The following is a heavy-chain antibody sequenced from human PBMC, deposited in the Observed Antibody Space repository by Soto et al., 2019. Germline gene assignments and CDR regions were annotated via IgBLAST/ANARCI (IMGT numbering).Heavy chain of an antibody. V-gene: IGHV3-23*01. CDR2: ITSSGDTT. D-gene: IGHD3-16*01. CDR3: AKDRLPGRITGLPF. J-gene: IGHJ1*01. Sequence: GKGLEWVSGITSSGDTTFYPDSVKGRFIISRDNSKNTVSLHMNSLRAEDTAVYYCAKDRLPGRITGLPFRGHRTMVPVSS.